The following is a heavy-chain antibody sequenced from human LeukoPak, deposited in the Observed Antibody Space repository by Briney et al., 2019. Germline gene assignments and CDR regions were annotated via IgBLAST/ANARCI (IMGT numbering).Heavy chain of an antibody. Sequence: KPSETLSLTCAVSGYSISSGYYWGWIRQPPGKGLEWIGSIYHSGGTYYNPSLKSRVTISVDTSKNQFSLKLSSVTAADTAVYYCARGMDVWGKGTTVTVSS. CDR1: GYSISSGYY. CDR3: ARGMDV. CDR2: IYHSGGT. V-gene: IGHV4-38-2*01. J-gene: IGHJ6*04.